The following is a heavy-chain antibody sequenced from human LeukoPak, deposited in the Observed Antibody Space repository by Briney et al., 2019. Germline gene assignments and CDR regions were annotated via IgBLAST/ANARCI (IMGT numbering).Heavy chain of an antibody. CDR3: ARETYSNILTGTDY. J-gene: IGHJ4*02. Sequence: ASVKVSCKASGYTFINHYIHWVRQAPGQGLEWLGWISTYDDNIKYAQSLQGRLTLTIDTSTSTAYMELRSLTSDDTAVYYCARETYSNILTGTDYWGPGTLVTVSS. CDR2: ISTYDDNI. CDR1: GYTFINHY. D-gene: IGHD3-9*01. V-gene: IGHV1-18*04.